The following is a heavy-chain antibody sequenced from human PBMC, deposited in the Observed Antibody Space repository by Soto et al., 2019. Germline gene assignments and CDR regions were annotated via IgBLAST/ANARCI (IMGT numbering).Heavy chain of an antibody. CDR2: IYPYNGNT. CDR3: ARVGLCGGDCYPPGHDAFDI. Sequence: GASVKVSCKASGYTFTSNGISWVRQAPGQGLEWMGWIYPYNGNTNYAQNLQGRVTMTTDTSTSTAYMGLRSLRSDDTAVYFCARVGLCGGDCYPPGHDAFDIWGQGTMVTVSS. D-gene: IGHD2-21*02. V-gene: IGHV1-18*04. J-gene: IGHJ3*02. CDR1: GYTFTSNG.